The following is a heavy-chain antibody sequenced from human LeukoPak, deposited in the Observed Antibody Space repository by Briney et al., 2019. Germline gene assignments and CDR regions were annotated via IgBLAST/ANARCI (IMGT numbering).Heavy chain of an antibody. J-gene: IGHJ4*02. D-gene: IGHD5-18*01. CDR3: ARDGRYSYGSGADY. CDR1: GGSISSGGYY. V-gene: IGHV4-30-2*01. Sequence: SETLSLTCTVSGGSISSGGYYWSWIRQPPGKGLEWIGYIYHSGSTYYNPSLKSRVTISVDRSKNQFSLKLSSVTAADTAVYYCARDGRYSYGSGADYWGQGTLVTVSS. CDR2: IYHSGST.